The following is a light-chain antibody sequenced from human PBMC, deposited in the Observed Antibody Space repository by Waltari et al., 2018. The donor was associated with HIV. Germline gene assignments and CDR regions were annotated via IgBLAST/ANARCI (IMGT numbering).Light chain of an antibody. CDR1: RSDVGGYNY. J-gene: IGLJ1*01. CDR3: CSYSRSTSYV. Sequence: QSALTQPASVSGSPGQSITISCTGTRSDVGGYNYVSWYQQHPGRAPKVLISEVTNRTSGVSDRFSGSKSGNTASLTISGLLAEDDGDYYCCSYSRSTSYVFGTGTKVTVL. CDR2: EVT. V-gene: IGLV2-14*03.